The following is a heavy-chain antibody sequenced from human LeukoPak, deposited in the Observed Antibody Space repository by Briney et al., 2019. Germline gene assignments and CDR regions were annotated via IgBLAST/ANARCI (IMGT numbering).Heavy chain of an antibody. CDR1: VYTFTSYG. CDR2: IGAYNGNT. CDR3: ARSLYGSGSYFLCYYMDV. D-gene: IGHD3-10*01. Sequence: ASVKVSCKASVYTFTSYGISWVRQAPGQGLEWMGWIGAYNGNTNYAQKLQGRVTMTTDTSTSTAYMELRSLRSDDTAVYYCARSLYGSGSYFLCYYMDVWGKGTTVTISS. J-gene: IGHJ6*03. V-gene: IGHV1-18*01.